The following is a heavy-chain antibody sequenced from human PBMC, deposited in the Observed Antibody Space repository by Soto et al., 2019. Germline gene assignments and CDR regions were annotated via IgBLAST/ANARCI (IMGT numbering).Heavy chain of an antibody. CDR1: GYTFTNYG. Sequence: QVQLVQSGAEVKKPGASVKVSCKASGYTFTNYGISWVRQAPGQGLEWMGGINTYNGNTNHAQKLQGRGTMTPDTATSTAYMGQRSLRSVDTAVYYCARGVGSGTYYNQYNWFDPWGQGTLVTVSS. CDR3: ARGVGSGTYYNQYNWFDP. D-gene: IGHD3-10*01. V-gene: IGHV1-18*01. J-gene: IGHJ5*02. CDR2: INTYNGNT.